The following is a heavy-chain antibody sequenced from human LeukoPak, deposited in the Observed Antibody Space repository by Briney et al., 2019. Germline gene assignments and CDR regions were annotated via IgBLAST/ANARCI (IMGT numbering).Heavy chain of an antibody. D-gene: IGHD2-15*01. J-gene: IGHJ4*02. CDR1: GGSANGGSFY. V-gene: IGHV4-61*01. CDR2: IYYSGST. CDR3: AAGFYCSAGSCSFDY. Sequence: SETLSLTCSVSGGSANGGSFYWSWIRQPPGKGLEWIGYIYYSGSTIYNPSLKSRGTISVDTSKNQFSLRLSSVTAADTAVYYCAAGFYCSAGSCSFDYWGQGTLVTVSS.